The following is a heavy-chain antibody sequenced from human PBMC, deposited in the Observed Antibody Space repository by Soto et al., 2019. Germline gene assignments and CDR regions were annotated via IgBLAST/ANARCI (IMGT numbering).Heavy chain of an antibody. CDR2: ISSSGTTM. CDR3: AGDPYYYGSAF. V-gene: IGHV3-11*01. CDR1: GFRFSDHY. Sequence: GGSLRLSCAASGFRFSDHYMTWIRQAPGKGLEWVSKISSSGTTMYYADSVKGRFTVSRDNAQNSLYLQMNSLRAEDTAVYYCAGDPYYYGSAFWGQGTLVTVSS. J-gene: IGHJ4*02. D-gene: IGHD3-10*01.